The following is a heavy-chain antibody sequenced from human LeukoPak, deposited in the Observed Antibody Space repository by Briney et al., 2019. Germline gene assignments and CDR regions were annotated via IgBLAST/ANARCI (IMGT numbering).Heavy chain of an antibody. CDR3: AKVGAAVAVSYYYYGMDV. D-gene: IGHD6-19*01. V-gene: IGHV3-23*01. Sequence: GGSLRLSCAASGFTFSSYAMSWVRQAPGKGLEWVSAISGSGGSTYYADSVKGRFTISRDNSKNTLYLQMNSLRAEDTAVYYCAKVGAAVAVSYYYYGMDVWGQGTTVTVSS. CDR2: ISGSGGST. J-gene: IGHJ6*02. CDR1: GFTFSSYA.